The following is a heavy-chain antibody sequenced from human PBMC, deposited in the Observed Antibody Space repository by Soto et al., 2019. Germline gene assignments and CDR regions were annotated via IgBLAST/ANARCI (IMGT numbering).Heavy chain of an antibody. CDR1: GGSISSSSYY. D-gene: IGHD6-19*01. V-gene: IGHV4-39*01. CDR3: ARPSGYSSGTVYYYYGMDV. Sequence: PSETLSLTCTVSGGSISSSSYYWGWIRQPPGKGLEWIGSIYYSGSTYYNPSLKSRVTISVDTSKNQFSLKLSSVTAADTAVYYRARPSGYSSGTVYYYYGMDVWGQGTTVTVSS. CDR2: IYYSGST. J-gene: IGHJ6*02.